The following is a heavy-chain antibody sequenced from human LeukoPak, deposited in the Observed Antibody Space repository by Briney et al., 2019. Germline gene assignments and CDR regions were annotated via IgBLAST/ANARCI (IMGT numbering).Heavy chain of an antibody. CDR1: GGSFSGYY. J-gene: IGHJ6*03. CDR2: INHSGST. D-gene: IGHD6-13*01. CDR3: ARLGSSWPRYYYYYYYMDV. Sequence: SSETLSLTCAVYGGSFSGYYWSWIRQPPGKGLEWIGEINHSGSTNYNPSLKSRVTISVDTSKNQFSLKLSSVTAADTAVYYCARLGSSWPRYYYYYYYMDVWGKGTTVTISS. V-gene: IGHV4-34*01.